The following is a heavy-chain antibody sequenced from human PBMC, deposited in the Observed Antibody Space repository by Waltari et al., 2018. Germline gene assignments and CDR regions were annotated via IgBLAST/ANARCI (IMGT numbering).Heavy chain of an antibody. J-gene: IGHJ2*01. V-gene: IGHV3-30-3*01. CDR1: GFTFSSYA. CDR2: ISYDGSNT. D-gene: IGHD2-2*01. CDR3: ARDVYCSSTSCYSGGGYFDL. Sequence: QVQLVESGGGVVQPGRSLRLSCAASGFTFSSYAMHWVRQAPGKGLEWVAVISYDGSNTYYADSVKGRFTISRDKSKNTLYRQMNSLRAEDTAVYYCARDVYCSSTSCYSGGGYFDLWGRGTLVTVSS.